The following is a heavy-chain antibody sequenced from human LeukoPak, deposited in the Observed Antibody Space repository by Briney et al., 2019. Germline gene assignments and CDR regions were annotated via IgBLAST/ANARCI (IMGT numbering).Heavy chain of an antibody. V-gene: IGHV1-18*01. D-gene: IGHD3-3*01. CDR1: GYTFTSYG. CDR2: ISAYNGNT. Sequence: ASVKVSCKASGYTFTSYGISWVRQAPGQGFEWMGWISAYNGNTNYAQKLQGRVTMTTDTSTSTAYMELRSLRSDDTAVYYCARAGRLEDYDFWSGYWDYYYGMDVWGQGTTVTVSS. J-gene: IGHJ6*02. CDR3: ARAGRLEDYDFWSGYWDYYYGMDV.